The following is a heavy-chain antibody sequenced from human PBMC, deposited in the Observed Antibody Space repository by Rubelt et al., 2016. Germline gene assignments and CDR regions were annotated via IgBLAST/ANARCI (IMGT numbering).Heavy chain of an antibody. D-gene: IGHD2-21*02. V-gene: IGHV3-11*04. CDR3: ARVGGTATYYYYYYMDV. CDR1: GGSISSSSYY. CDR2: ISSSSSPI. J-gene: IGHJ6*03. Sequence: QLQLQESGPGLVKPSETLSLTCTVSGGSISSSSYYWGWIRQAPGKGLAWVSYISSSSSPIYYADFVNVRFTISRDNAKNSLYLQMNSLRAEDTAVYYCARVGGTATYYYYYYMDVWGKGTTVTVSS.